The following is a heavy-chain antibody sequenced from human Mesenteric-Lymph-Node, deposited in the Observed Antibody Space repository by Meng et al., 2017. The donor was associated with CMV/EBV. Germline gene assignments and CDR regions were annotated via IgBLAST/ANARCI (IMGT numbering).Heavy chain of an antibody. CDR3: ASGTVTTLRLDY. CDR2: IDPNSGNT. J-gene: IGHJ4*02. Sequence: ASVKVSCKASGYTFTDYYIHWIRQAPGQRLEWMGWIDPNSGNTHFAQKFQGRVTMTRDTSISTAYMELSRLRSDDTAVYYCASGTVTTLRLDYWGQGTLVTVSS. V-gene: IGHV1-2*02. CDR1: GYTFTDYY. D-gene: IGHD4-11*01.